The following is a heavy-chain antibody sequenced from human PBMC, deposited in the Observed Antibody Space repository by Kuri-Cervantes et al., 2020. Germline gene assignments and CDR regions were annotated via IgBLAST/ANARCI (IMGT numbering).Heavy chain of an antibody. CDR3: ARRLRPQTRPFGPRGYFFDY. CDR2: ISYRGAT. V-gene: IGHV4-59*08. D-gene: IGHD3-10*01. CDR1: GVSITSSY. Sequence: SETLSLTCTVSGVSITSSYWSWIRLAPGKGLEYVGYISYRGATSYNPSLQSRITISLDTSKSQSSLNLRSVTAADTAVYYCARRLRPQTRPFGPRGYFFDYWGQGTLVTVSS. J-gene: IGHJ4*02.